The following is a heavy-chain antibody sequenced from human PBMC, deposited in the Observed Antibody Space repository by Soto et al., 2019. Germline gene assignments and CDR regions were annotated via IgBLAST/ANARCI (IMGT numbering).Heavy chain of an antibody. CDR1: GFTFSSYG. CDR3: YAGKIAARPGDDY. D-gene: IGHD6-6*01. V-gene: IGHV3-30*03. J-gene: IGHJ4*02. Sequence: VGSLRLSCAASGFTFSSYGMHWVRQAPGKGLEWVAVISYDGSNKYYADSVKGRFTISRDNSKNTLYLQMNSLRAEDTAVYYCYAGKIAARPGDDYWGQGTLVTVSS. CDR2: ISYDGSNK.